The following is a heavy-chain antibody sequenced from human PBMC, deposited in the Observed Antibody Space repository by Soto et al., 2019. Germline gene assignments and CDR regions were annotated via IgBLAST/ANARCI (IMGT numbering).Heavy chain of an antibody. V-gene: IGHV1-3*01. CDR3: ARGGSLNWYFYL. Sequence: QVQLVQSGAEVKKPGASVKVSCEASGYTFTNYAMHWVRQAPGQRLEGMGWINAGNGNTKYSQKFQGRVTITRDTSASTADMELSSLRSEDTAVYFCARGGSLNWYFYLWSGGTLVTVSS. J-gene: IGHJ2*01. D-gene: IGHD5-12*01. CDR1: GYTFTNYA. CDR2: INAGNGNT.